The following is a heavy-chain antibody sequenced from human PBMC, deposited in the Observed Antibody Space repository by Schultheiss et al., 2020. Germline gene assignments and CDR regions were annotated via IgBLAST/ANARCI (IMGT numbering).Heavy chain of an antibody. CDR2: IYYSGST. J-gene: IGHJ6*02. CDR3: ARELLYSSSWYPHYYYGMDV. Sequence: TLSLTCTVSGGSISSSSYYWGWIRQPPGKGLEWIGSIYYSGSTYYNPSLKSRVTISVDTSKNQFSLKLSSVTAADTAVYYCARELLYSSSWYPHYYYGMDVWGQGTTVTVSS. D-gene: IGHD6-13*01. V-gene: IGHV4-39*02. CDR1: GGSISSSSYY.